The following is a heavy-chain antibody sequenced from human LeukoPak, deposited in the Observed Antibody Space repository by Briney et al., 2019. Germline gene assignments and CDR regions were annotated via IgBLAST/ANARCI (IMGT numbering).Heavy chain of an antibody. V-gene: IGHV3-21*01. Sequence: PGGSLRLSCAASGFTFSSYSMNWVRQAPGKGLEWVSSISSSSSYIYYADSVKGRFTISGDNAKNSLYLQMNSLRAEDTAVYYCARAVENYFDYWGQGTLVTVSS. CDR3: ARAVENYFDY. J-gene: IGHJ4*02. CDR1: GFTFSSYS. CDR2: ISSSSSYI. D-gene: IGHD2-15*01.